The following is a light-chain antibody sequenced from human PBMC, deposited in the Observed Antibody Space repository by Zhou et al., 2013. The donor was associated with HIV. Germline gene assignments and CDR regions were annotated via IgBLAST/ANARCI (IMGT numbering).Light chain of an antibody. J-gene: IGKJ5*01. CDR2: DAS. Sequence: EIVLTQSPATLSLSPGERANLSCRASQSVSNYIAWYQQKPGQAPRLLIYDASNRATGIPDRFSGSGSGTDFTLTISRLEPEDFAVYYCQQYGGSPPITFGQGTRLEIK. CDR3: QQYGGSPPIT. CDR1: QSVSNY. V-gene: IGKV3-20*01.